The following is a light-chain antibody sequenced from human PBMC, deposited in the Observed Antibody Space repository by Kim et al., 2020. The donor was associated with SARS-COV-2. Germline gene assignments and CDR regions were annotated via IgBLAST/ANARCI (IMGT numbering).Light chain of an antibody. Sequence: VMTQSPATLSVSPGDRVTVSCWASQSVGTNLAWYQHKPGQAPRLLIYAASATATGVPARFIGSGSGTEFTLTITSLQSEDFAVYYCQKYKNWPLTFGGGTKVDIK. CDR3: QKYKNWPLT. V-gene: IGKV3-15*01. CDR2: AAS. CDR1: QSVGTN. J-gene: IGKJ4*02.